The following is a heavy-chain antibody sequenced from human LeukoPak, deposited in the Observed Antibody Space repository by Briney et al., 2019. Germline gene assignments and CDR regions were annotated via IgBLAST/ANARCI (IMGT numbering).Heavy chain of an antibody. CDR3: ARLHSGYDEYYGMDV. V-gene: IGHV4-30-4*08. CDR1: GGSISSGDYY. Sequence: SQTLSLTCTVSGGSISSGDYYWSWIRQPPGKGLEWIGYIYYSGSAYYNPSLKSRVTISVDKSKNQFSLKLSSVTAADTAVYYCARLHSGYDEYYGMDVWGQGTTVTVSS. CDR2: IYYSGSA. J-gene: IGHJ6*02. D-gene: IGHD5-12*01.